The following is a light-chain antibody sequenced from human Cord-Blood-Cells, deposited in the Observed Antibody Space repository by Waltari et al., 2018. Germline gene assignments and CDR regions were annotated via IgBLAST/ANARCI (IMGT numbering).Light chain of an antibody. CDR3: LQHNSYPLT. V-gene: IGKV1-17*01. Sequence: DIQMTQSPSSLSASVGDRVTITCRASQGIRTDLGWYQQKPGKAPKRLIYAASRLRSGVPSRFSGSGAGTECTLTSSSLQPEDFATYYCLQHNSYPLTFGGGTKVEIK. J-gene: IGKJ4*01. CDR2: AAS. CDR1: QGIRTD.